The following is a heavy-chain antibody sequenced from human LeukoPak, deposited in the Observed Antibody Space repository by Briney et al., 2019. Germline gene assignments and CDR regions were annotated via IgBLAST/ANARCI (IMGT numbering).Heavy chain of an antibody. CDR1: GGSISSFY. D-gene: IGHD2-21*01. J-gene: IGHJ3*02. Sequence: KPSETLSLTCTVSGGSISSFYWSWIRQPPGKRLEWIGYIYYSGSTSYNPSLKSRVTISVDTSKNQISLKLSSVTAADTAVYYCARDLGVMARAFDIWGQGTMVTVAS. CDR3: ARDLGVMARAFDI. CDR2: IYYSGST. V-gene: IGHV4-59*01.